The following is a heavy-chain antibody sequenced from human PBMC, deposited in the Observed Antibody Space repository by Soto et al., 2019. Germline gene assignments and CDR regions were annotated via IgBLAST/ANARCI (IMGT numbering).Heavy chain of an antibody. CDR1: GYTFTGYY. J-gene: IGHJ4*02. CDR2: INPNSGDS. V-gene: IGHV1-2*02. D-gene: IGHD6-19*01. Sequence: QVQLVQSGAEVKEPGASVKVSCKTSGYTFTGYYIHWIRQAPGQGLEWMGWINPNSGDSNYSQEFQGRVTMTSDTSITTAYMQLTRLRSTDTAVYYCARREQWLENFDFWGQGALVTVSS. CDR3: ARREQWLENFDF.